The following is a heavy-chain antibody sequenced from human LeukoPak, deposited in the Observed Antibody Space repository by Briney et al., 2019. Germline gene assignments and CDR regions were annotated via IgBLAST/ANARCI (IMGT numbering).Heavy chain of an antibody. CDR3: ARDDGAVAGIGFNWFDP. CDR2: IYTSGST. V-gene: IGHV4-4*07. CDR1: GGSISSYY. Sequence: SETLSLTCTVSGGSISSYYWSWIRQPAGKGLEWIGRIYTSGSTNYNPSLKSRVTMSVDTSKNQFSLKLSSVTAAGTAVYYCARDDGAVAGIGFNWFDPWGQGTLVTVSS. D-gene: IGHD6-19*01. J-gene: IGHJ5*02.